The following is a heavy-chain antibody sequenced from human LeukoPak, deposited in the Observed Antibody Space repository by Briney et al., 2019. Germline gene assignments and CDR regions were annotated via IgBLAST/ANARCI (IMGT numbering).Heavy chain of an antibody. Sequence: PSETLSLTCTVSGGSISSNTYYWGWIRQPPGKGLEWIGEINHSGSTNYNPSLKSRVTISVDTSKNQFSLKLSSVTAADTAVYYCARGPTMKMDVWGKGTTVTVSS. CDR3: ARGPTMKMDV. J-gene: IGHJ6*04. CDR2: INHSGST. CDR1: GGSISSNTYY. D-gene: IGHD3-22*01. V-gene: IGHV4-39*07.